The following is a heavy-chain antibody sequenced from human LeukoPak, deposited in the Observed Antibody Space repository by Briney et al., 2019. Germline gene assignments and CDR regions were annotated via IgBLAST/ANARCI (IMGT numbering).Heavy chain of an antibody. CDR1: GYTFTGYY. D-gene: IGHD1-26*01. J-gene: IGHJ4*02. V-gene: IGHV1-18*04. CDR3: AREAMWSYPDY. Sequence: ASVKVSCKASGYTFTGYYMHWVRQAPGRGLEWMGWISADNGNTHFAQRFQDRVAMTTDTSSNTAYMELRSLRADDTAVYYCAREAMWSYPDYWGQGTLVTVSS. CDR2: ISADNGNT.